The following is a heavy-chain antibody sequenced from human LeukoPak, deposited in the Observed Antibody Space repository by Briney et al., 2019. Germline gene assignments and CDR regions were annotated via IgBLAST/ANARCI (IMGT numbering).Heavy chain of an antibody. V-gene: IGHV4-59*08. D-gene: IGHD6-19*01. J-gene: IGHJ4*02. Sequence: PSETLSLTCTVSGGSIGGDYWTWIRQPPGKGLQYIGYIYHTGATNYNPSLKSRVTMSVDTSKNQFSLKLNSVIAADTAVYFCAKYGKSGWSIDNWGQGTLVTVSS. CDR1: GGSIGGDY. CDR3: AKYGKSGWSIDN. CDR2: IYHTGAT.